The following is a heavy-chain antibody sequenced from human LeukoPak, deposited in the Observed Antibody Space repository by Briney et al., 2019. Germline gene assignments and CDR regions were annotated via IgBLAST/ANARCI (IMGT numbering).Heavy chain of an antibody. D-gene: IGHD1-26*01. J-gene: IGHJ4*02. V-gene: IGHV1-8*01. CDR2: MNPNSGNT. Sequence: ASVKVSCKASGYTFTSYDINWVRQATGQGLEWMGWMNPNSGNTGYAQKFQGRVTMTRNTSISTAYMELSSLRSEDTAVYYCARSQTVGATSPFDYWGQGTLVTVSS. CDR1: GYTFTSYD. CDR3: ARSQTVGATSPFDY.